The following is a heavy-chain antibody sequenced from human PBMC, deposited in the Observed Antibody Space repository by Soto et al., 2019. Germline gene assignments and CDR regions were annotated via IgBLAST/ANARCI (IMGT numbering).Heavy chain of an antibody. Sequence: GGSLRLSCAASGFTFSSYAMSWVRQAPGKGLEWVSAISGSGGSTYYADSVKGRFTISRDNSKNTLYLQMNSLRAEDTAVYYCAKDGIAAAGMLLQYYYYHRMDAWGQGTKVTVSS. CDR2: ISGSGGST. V-gene: IGHV3-23*01. CDR1: GFTFSSYA. J-gene: IGHJ6*02. CDR3: AKDGIAAAGMLLQYYYYHRMDA. D-gene: IGHD6-13*01.